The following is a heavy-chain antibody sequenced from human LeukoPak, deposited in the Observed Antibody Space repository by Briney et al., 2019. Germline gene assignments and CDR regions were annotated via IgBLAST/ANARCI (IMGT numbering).Heavy chain of an antibody. CDR1: GGSISSYY. V-gene: IGHV4-59*12. D-gene: IGHD2-8*01. Sequence: SETLALTFSGSGGSISSYYWSWIRQPPGKGLEWIGYIYFTGSTNYNPSYKSRVTMSVDTSNNQFSLKLSSVTAAVTAVYYCARRYCTDGVCYLVSWGQGTLVTVSS. CDR3: ARRYCTDGVCYLVS. CDR2: IYFTGST. J-gene: IGHJ5*02.